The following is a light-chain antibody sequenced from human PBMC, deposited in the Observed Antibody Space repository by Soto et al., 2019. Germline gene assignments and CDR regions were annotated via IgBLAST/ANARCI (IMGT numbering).Light chain of an antibody. CDR2: DAS. Sequence: DIQMTQSPSTLSASVGDRVTITCRASQSISSWLAWYQQKPGKAPKLLIYDASSLESGAPSRFSGSGSGTEFTLTISSLQPDDFATYYCQQYNSYSWTFGQGTKVESK. V-gene: IGKV1-5*01. CDR1: QSISSW. CDR3: QQYNSYSWT. J-gene: IGKJ1*01.